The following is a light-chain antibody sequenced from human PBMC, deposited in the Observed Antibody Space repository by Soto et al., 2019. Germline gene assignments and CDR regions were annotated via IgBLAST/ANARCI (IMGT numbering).Light chain of an antibody. CDR2: TSG. Sequence: IHMTQSPSSLSASVGDRVTITCRASQRITTYLNWYQQKSGEAPKLLISTSGTLQRGVPSRFTGSGSGTDFTLTITSLQPADFATYFCQQPYSTPYTFGQGTKLEIK. CDR1: QRITTY. V-gene: IGKV1-39*01. CDR3: QQPYSTPYT. J-gene: IGKJ2*01.